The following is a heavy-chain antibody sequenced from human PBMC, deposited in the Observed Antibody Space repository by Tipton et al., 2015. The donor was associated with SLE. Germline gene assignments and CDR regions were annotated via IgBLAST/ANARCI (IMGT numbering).Heavy chain of an antibody. CDR3: ARCPHDFWSGYSYYFVY. V-gene: IGHV4-30-4*08. J-gene: IGHJ4*02. Sequence: TLSLTCTVSGGSISSGGYYWSWIRQHPGKGLEWIGYIYYSGITNYNPSLKSRVTISVDTSKNQFSLKRSSVTAADTAVYYCARCPHDFWSGYSYYFVYWGQRTLVTVSS. CDR1: GGSISSGGYY. D-gene: IGHD3-3*01. CDR2: IYYSGIT.